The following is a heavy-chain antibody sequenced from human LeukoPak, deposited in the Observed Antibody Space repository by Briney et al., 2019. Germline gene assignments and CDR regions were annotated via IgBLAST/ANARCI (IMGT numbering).Heavy chain of an antibody. CDR3: ARDLRPSNAFDI. V-gene: IGHV4-59*01. CDR1: GGFISSYY. Sequence: SETLSLTCTVSGGFISSYYWSWIRQPPGKGLEWIGYIYYSGSTNYNPSLKSRVTISVDTSKNQFSLKLGSVTAADTAVYYCARDLRPSNAFDIWGQGTMVTVSS. J-gene: IGHJ3*02. CDR2: IYYSGST. D-gene: IGHD6-6*01.